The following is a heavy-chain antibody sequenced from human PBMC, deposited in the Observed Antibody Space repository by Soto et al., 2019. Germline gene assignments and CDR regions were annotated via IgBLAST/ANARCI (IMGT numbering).Heavy chain of an antibody. Sequence: QEQLVESGGGVVQPGRSLRLSCAASGFTFNTYGMHWLRQAPGKGLEWVAVISYDGTDKYYVDSVKGRFTISRDNSKNTLYLQINSLRPEDPAISYCAKSPNFYCSSPNCYKYYFDFWGQGTLVDVS. V-gene: IGHV3-30*18. CDR2: ISYDGTDK. CDR1: GFTFNTYG. CDR3: AKSPNFYCSSPNCYKYYFDF. D-gene: IGHD2-2*02. J-gene: IGHJ4*02.